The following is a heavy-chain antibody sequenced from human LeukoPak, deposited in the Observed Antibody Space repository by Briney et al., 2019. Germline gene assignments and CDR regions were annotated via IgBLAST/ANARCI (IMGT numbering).Heavy chain of an antibody. CDR2: ISAYNGNT. D-gene: IGHD2-15*01. Sequence: ASEKVSCKASGYTFNTYGISWVRQAPGQGLEWMGWISAYNGNTKYAQKVLGRVSMTTDTSTSTAYMQLRSLGSDDTAVYYCARGGLVVVVAATPSTTPGLLHWLDPWGQGTLVSVSS. J-gene: IGHJ5*02. CDR1: GYTFNTYG. CDR3: ARGGLVVVVAATPSTTPGLLHWLDP. V-gene: IGHV1-18*01.